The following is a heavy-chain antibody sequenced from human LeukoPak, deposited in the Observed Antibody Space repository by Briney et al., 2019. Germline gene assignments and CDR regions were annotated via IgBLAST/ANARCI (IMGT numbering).Heavy chain of an antibody. Sequence: GGSLRLSCAASGFTFSRYGISWVRQAPGKGLEWVSGISGSGASTYYAESVKGRFTISRDNSKNTLYLQMNSLRAEDTAVYYCAKLSCSGGICYSVYDYWGQGTLVTVSS. J-gene: IGHJ4*02. CDR3: AKLSCSGGICYSVYDY. D-gene: IGHD2-15*01. CDR1: GFTFSRYG. V-gene: IGHV3-23*01. CDR2: ISGSGAST.